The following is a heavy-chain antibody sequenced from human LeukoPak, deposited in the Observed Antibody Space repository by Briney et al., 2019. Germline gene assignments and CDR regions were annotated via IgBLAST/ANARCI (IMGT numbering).Heavy chain of an antibody. CDR2: VKGDEIST. J-gene: IGHJ3*02. Sequence: GGSLRLSCAASGFTFTDFWMHWVRQAPGGGLVWVSRVKGDEISTLYADSVKGRFTISRDNAKDTLYLQMNSLRADDTALYYCATGPYSAFEMWGQGTMVTVSS. V-gene: IGHV3-74*01. D-gene: IGHD2-21*01. CDR3: ATGPYSAFEM. CDR1: GFTFTDFW.